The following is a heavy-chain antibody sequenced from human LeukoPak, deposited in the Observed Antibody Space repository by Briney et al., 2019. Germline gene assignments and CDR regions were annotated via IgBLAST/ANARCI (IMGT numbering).Heavy chain of an antibody. CDR3: ARQNIYCSRTSCYEVDWFDP. Sequence: SETLSLTCTVSGGSISSYYWSWIRQPPGKGLEWIGSMYYSGSTYYNPSLKSRVTISVDTSKNQFSLKLSSVTAADTAVYYCARQNIYCSRTSCYEVDWFDPWGQGTLATVSS. D-gene: IGHD2-2*01. V-gene: IGHV4-59*05. CDR1: GGSISSYY. J-gene: IGHJ5*02. CDR2: MYYSGST.